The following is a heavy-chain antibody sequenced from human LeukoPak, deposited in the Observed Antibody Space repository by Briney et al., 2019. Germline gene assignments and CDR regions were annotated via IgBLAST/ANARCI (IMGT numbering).Heavy chain of an antibody. J-gene: IGHJ4*02. D-gene: IGHD3-22*01. CDR2: IYYSGST. CDR1: GGSISSSSYY. CDR3: ARENRITMIVVVISTTVFDY. V-gene: IGHV4-39*02. Sequence: PSETLSLTCTVSGGSISSSSYYWGWIRQPPGKGLEWIGSIYYSGSTYYNPSLKSRVTISVDTSKNQFSLKLSSVTAADTAVYYCARENRITMIVVVISTTVFDYWGQGTLVTVSS.